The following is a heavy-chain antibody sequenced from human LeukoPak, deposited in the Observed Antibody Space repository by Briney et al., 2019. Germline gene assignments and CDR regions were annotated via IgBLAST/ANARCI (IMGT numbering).Heavy chain of an antibody. CDR1: GFTFSSYA. V-gene: IGHV3-23*01. Sequence: PGGSLRLSCAASGFTFSSYAMSWVRQAPGKGLEWVSAISGSGGSTYYADSVKGRFTISRDNSKNTLYLQMNSLRAEDTAVYYCAKGLGPNYYDSSGYYGVDAFDIWGQGTMVTVSS. CDR3: AKGLGPNYYDSSGYYGVDAFDI. D-gene: IGHD3-22*01. J-gene: IGHJ3*02. CDR2: ISGSGGST.